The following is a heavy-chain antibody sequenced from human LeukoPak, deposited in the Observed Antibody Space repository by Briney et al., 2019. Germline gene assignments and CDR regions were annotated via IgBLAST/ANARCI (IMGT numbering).Heavy chain of an antibody. J-gene: IGHJ4*02. D-gene: IGHD3-16*01. CDR1: AFSFSNYW. CDR2: INKDGSES. CDR3: ASQHYGLFDY. Sequence: GGSLRLSCAASAFSFSNYWMTWVRQAPGKGLEWVALINKDGSESFYMDSVKGRFTISRDNAKNSLYLQLSSLRAEDTAVYYCASQHYGLFDYWGQGTLVTVPS. V-gene: IGHV3-7*01.